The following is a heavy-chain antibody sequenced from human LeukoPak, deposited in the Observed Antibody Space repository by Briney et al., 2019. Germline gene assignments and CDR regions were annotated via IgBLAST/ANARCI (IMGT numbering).Heavy chain of an antibody. Sequence: GGSLRLSCAASGFTFSSSWMTWVRQAPGKGLEWVGRIKSIPDGGTTDYAAPVKGRFTISRDDSKNTLYLQMNSLEPEDTAVYFCTTTPTLRETTLLHYWGQGTLVTVSS. CDR2: IKSIPDGGTT. CDR1: GFTFSSSW. V-gene: IGHV3-15*01. J-gene: IGHJ4*02. D-gene: IGHD4-17*01. CDR3: TTTPTLRETTLLHY.